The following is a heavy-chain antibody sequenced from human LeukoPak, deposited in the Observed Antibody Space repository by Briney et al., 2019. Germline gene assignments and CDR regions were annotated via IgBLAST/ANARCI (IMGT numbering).Heavy chain of an antibody. V-gene: IGHV1-18*01. CDR3: ARRSDYYGSGSSDFDY. CDR2: ISAYNGNT. D-gene: IGHD3-10*01. J-gene: IGHJ4*02. CDR1: GYTFTSYG. Sequence: ASVKVSCKASGYTFTSYGISWVRQAPGQGLEWMGWISAYNGNTNYAQKLQGRVTMTTDTSTSTAYMELRSLRSGDTAVYYCARRSDYYGSGSSDFDYWGQGTLVTVSS.